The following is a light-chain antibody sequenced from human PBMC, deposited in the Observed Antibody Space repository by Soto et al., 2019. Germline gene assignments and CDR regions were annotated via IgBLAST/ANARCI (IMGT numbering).Light chain of an antibody. CDR2: YAS. J-gene: IGKJ1*01. CDR3: LKYTKDAPGT. V-gene: IGKV1-27*01. Sequence: SPSSLSASVGDRVTITCRASQAISQYLAWYQQRPGKVPKPLIYYASTLQSGVPSRFSGSGSGTEFTLTISSLQPEDVATYYCLKYTKDAPGTFGQGTKVGYQT. CDR1: QAISQY.